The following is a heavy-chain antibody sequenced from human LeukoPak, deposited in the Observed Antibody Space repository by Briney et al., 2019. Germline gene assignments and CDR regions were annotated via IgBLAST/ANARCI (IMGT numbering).Heavy chain of an antibody. J-gene: IGHJ4*02. CDR3: ARTGSSGSFSDY. V-gene: IGHV4-59*01. CDR2: IYYSGST. CDR1: GGSISSYY. D-gene: IGHD3-10*01. Sequence: PSETLSLTRTVSGGSISSYYWSWIRQPPGKGLEWIGYIYYSGSTNYNPSLKSRVTISVDTSKNQFSLKLSSVTAADTAVYYCARTGSSGSFSDYWGQGTLVTVSS.